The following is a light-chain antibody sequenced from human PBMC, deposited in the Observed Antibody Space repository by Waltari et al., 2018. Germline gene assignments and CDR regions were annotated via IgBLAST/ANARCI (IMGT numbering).Light chain of an antibody. CDR3: SSYTSSSTWV. Sequence: QSALTQPASVSGSPGQSITISCTGTSSDVGGYNYVSWYQQHPVKAPKLMIYDVSNRPSGVSNRFYGSKSGNTASLTISGLQAEDEADYYCSSYTSSSTWVFGGGTKLTVL. CDR2: DVS. V-gene: IGLV2-14*01. CDR1: SSDVGGYNY. J-gene: IGLJ3*02.